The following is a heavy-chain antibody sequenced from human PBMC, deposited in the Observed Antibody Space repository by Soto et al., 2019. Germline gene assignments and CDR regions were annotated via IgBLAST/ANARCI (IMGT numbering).Heavy chain of an antibody. J-gene: IGHJ4*02. CDR2: ISYDGSNK. Sequence: GGSLRLSCAASGFTFSSYGMHWVRQAPGKGLEWVAVISYDGSNKYYADSVKGRFTISRDNSKNTLYLQMNSLRAEDTAVYYCAQSQGVGELEFFDYWGQGTLVTVSS. D-gene: IGHD1-26*01. CDR1: GFTFSSYG. V-gene: IGHV3-30*03. CDR3: AQSQGVGELEFFDY.